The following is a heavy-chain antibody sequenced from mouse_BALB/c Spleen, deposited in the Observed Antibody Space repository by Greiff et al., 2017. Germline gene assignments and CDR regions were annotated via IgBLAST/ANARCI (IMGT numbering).Heavy chain of an antibody. Sequence: QVQLQQPGAELVRPGASVKLSCKASGYTFTSYWMNWVKQRPGQGLEWIGMIDPSDSETHYNQRFKDKATLTEDKSSSTAYMQLSSLTSEDSAVYYCARKGSTMITTGAWFAYWGQGTLVTVSA. CDR1: GYTFTSYW. D-gene: IGHD2-4*01. V-gene: IGHV1-61*01. J-gene: IGHJ3*01. CDR3: ARKGSTMITTGAWFAY. CDR2: IDPSDSET.